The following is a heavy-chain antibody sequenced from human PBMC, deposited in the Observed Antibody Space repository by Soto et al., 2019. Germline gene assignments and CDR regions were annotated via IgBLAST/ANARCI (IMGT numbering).Heavy chain of an antibody. CDR3: ARYSGYVE. CDR2: ISSSSSTI. D-gene: IGHD5-12*01. J-gene: IGHJ4*02. V-gene: IGHV3-48*02. CDR1: GFTFSSYS. Sequence: EVQLVESGGGLVQPGGSLRLSCAASGFTFSSYSMNWVRQAPGKGLEWVSYISSSSSTIYYADSVKGRFXIXRDNXKNXLYXQMNSLRDEDTAVYYCARYSGYVEWGQGTLVTVSS.